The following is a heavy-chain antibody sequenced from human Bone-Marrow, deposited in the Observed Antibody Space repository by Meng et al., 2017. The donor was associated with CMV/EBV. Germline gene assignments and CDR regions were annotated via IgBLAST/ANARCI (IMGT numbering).Heavy chain of an antibody. CDR2: IYPGDSDT. CDR3: ARQFSWYNWLVDY. V-gene: IGHV5-51*01. CDR1: GYSFTSYW. D-gene: IGHD1-1*01. Sequence: KVSCKASGYSFTSYWIGWVRQMPGKGLEWMGIIYPGDSDTRYSPSFQGQVTISADKSISTAYLQWSSLKASDTAMYYCARQFSWYNWLVDYWGQGTLVTVSS. J-gene: IGHJ4*02.